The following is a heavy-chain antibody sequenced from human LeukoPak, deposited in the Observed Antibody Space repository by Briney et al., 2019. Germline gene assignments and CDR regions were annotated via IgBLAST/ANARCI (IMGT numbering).Heavy chain of an antibody. D-gene: IGHD6-19*01. CDR1: GGTFSGYA. V-gene: IGHV1-69*13. J-gene: IGHJ3*02. CDR3: AREQAVAGTFAFDI. CDR2: IIPIFGTA. Sequence: SVKVSCKASGGTFSGYAISWGRQAPGQGLEWVGGIIPIFGTANYAQKFQGRVTITADESTSTAYMELSRLRCEDTAVYYCAREQAVAGTFAFDIWGQGTMVTVSS.